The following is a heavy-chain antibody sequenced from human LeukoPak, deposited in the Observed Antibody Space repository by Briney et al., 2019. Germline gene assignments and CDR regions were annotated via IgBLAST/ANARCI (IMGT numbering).Heavy chain of an antibody. CDR2: IYYSGSA. CDR3: ARDRDSSGWFDY. D-gene: IGHD6-19*01. CDR1: GVAIRGFY. Sequence: SETLSLTCTVSGVAIRGFYWGWIRQPPGKGLEWIGFIYYSGSANYNPSLKSRVTMSVDTSKNQFSLKLSSVTAADTAFYYCARDRDSSGWFDYWGQGTLVTVSS. J-gene: IGHJ4*02. V-gene: IGHV4-59*01.